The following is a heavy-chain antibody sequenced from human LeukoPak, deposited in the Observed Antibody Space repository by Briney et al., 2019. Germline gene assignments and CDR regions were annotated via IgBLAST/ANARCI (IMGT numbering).Heavy chain of an antibody. CDR2: IYYSGST. D-gene: IGHD6-19*01. Sequence: SETLSLTCTVSGGSISSSSYYWGWIRQPPGKGLEWIGSIYYSGSTYYNPSLKSRVTISVDTSKNQFSLKLSSVTAADTAVYYCATYRRGSGWPYFNYWGQGTLVTVSS. V-gene: IGHV4-39*01. J-gene: IGHJ4*02. CDR1: GGSISSSSYY. CDR3: ATYRRGSGWPYFNY.